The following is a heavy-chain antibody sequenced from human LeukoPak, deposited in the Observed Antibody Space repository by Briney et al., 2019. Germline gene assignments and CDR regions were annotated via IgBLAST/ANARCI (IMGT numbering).Heavy chain of an antibody. V-gene: IGHV3-23*01. CDR3: TKNQILDDTGSWYAY. CDR2: ISDGGGRT. Sequence: PGGSLRLSCGASGSIFRTYAMSWVRQAPGKGLEWVSGISDGGGRTFYAESVKGRFTVSRDNSKNTLYLRMNSLRAEDTAIYYCTKNQILDDTGSWYAYWGQGTLVTVSS. CDR1: GSIFRTYA. D-gene: IGHD6-13*01. J-gene: IGHJ4*02.